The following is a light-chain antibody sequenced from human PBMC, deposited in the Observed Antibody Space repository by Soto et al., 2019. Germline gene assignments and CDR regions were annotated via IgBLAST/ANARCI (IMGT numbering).Light chain of an antibody. V-gene: IGLV2-23*01. CDR3: CSHAGSSTYVV. CDR1: SSDVGGYNL. J-gene: IGLJ2*01. Sequence: QSALTQPASVSGSPGQSIAISCTGTSSDVGGYNLVSWYQQHPGKAPKFLIYEDSKRPSGVSNRFSGSKSGNTASLTISGLQAEDEADYYCCSHAGSSTYVVFGVGTKVTVL. CDR2: EDS.